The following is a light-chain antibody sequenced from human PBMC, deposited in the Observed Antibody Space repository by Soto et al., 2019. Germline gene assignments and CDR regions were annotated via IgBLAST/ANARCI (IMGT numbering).Light chain of an antibody. CDR1: QSISRQ. Sequence: DIQMTQSPSTLSASVGDRVSITFRARQSISRQLAWYQQKPGKAPNLLIYQAYNLETGVPSRFTGSGSGTEFTLTISSLQPDDLATYYCLQYQSYWTFGQGTKVEVK. CDR3: LQYQSYWT. CDR2: QAY. V-gene: IGKV1-5*03. J-gene: IGKJ1*01.